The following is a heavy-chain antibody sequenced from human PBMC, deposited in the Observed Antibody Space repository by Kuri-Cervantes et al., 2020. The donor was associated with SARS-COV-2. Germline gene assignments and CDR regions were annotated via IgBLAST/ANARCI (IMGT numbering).Heavy chain of an antibody. D-gene: IGHD3-16*01. CDR2: INPNSGGT. V-gene: IGHV1-2*04. CDR3: EREGGFGMADY. J-gene: IGHJ4*02. Sequence: ASVKVSCKASGGTFSNYAISWVRQAPGQGLEWMGWINPNSGGTNYAQKFQGWVTMTRDTSISTAYMELSRLRSDDTAVYYCEREGGFGMADYWGQGTLVTVSS. CDR1: GGTFSNYA.